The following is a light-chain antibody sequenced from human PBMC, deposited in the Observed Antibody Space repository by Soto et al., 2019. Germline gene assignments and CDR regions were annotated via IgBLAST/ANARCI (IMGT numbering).Light chain of an antibody. Sequence: VLTQPPSISGAPGQRVTISCTGSSSNIGAGSDVHWYHQLPGTAPKLLIYGNTNRPSGVPDRFSGSKSGTSASLAIAGLQTEDEGDYYCQTYDSSLSGLYVFGTGTKVTVL. CDR1: SSNIGAGSD. CDR3: QTYDSSLSGLYV. CDR2: GNT. V-gene: IGLV1-40*01. J-gene: IGLJ1*01.